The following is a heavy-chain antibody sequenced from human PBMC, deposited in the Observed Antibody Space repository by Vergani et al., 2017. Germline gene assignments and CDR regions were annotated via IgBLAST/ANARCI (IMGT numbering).Heavy chain of an antibody. Sequence: QLQLQESGPGLVKPSETLSLTCTVSGGSISSSSYYWGWIRQPPGKGLEWIGSIYYSGSTYYNPSLKSRDTLSVDTSKNQFSVKLSSVTAADTAVYYCARLYDPPAVVAGDAFDIWGQGTMVTVSS. CDR3: ARLYDPPAVVAGDAFDI. CDR2: IYYSGST. D-gene: IGHD6-19*01. J-gene: IGHJ3*02. V-gene: IGHV4-39*01. CDR1: GGSISSSSYY.